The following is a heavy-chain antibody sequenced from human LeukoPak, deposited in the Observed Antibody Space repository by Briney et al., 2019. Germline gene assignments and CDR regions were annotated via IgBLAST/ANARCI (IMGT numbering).Heavy chain of an antibody. D-gene: IGHD4-17*01. CDR3: AKTVRVSNIYGDSPYYFDY. CDR1: GFTFSSYA. Sequence: PGRSLRLSCAASGFTFSSYAMHWVRQAPGKGLEWVAVISYDGSNKYYADSVKGRFTISRDNSKNTLYLQMNSLRAEDTAVYYCAKTVRVSNIYGDSPYYFDYWGQGTLVTVSS. J-gene: IGHJ4*02. CDR2: ISYDGSNK. V-gene: IGHV3-30-3*02.